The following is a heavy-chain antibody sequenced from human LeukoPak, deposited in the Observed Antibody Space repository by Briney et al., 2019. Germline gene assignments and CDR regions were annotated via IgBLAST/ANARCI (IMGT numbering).Heavy chain of an antibody. CDR1: GFISDDYA. CDR3: VKALTYYYDSSGYYPPQYYFDY. Sequence: GGSLRLSCAAPGFISDDYAMHWVRQAPGKGLEWVSGFTWNGDTIEYADSVKGRFTISRDNAKNSLYLQMNSLRPEDTALYYCVKALTYYYDSSGYYPPQYYFDYWGQGTLVAVSS. J-gene: IGHJ4*02. D-gene: IGHD3-22*01. V-gene: IGHV3-9*02. CDR2: FTWNGDTI.